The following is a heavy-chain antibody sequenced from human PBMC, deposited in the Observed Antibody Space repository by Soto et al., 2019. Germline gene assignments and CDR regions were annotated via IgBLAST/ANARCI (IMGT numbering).Heavy chain of an antibody. Sequence: PSETLSLTCTVSGGSISNYYWSWIRQPPGKGLEWIGYIYYSGSTYYNPSLKSRVTISVGTSKNQFSLKLTSVTAADTAVYYCARDKITGLFDYWGQGTLVTVS. D-gene: IGHD2-8*02. CDR2: IYYSGST. CDR1: GGSISNYY. CDR3: ARDKITGLFDY. V-gene: IGHV4-59*12. J-gene: IGHJ4*02.